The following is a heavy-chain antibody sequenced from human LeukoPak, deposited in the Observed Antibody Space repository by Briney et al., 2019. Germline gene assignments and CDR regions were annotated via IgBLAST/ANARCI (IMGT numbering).Heavy chain of an antibody. J-gene: IGHJ4*02. CDR3: ARGPPLRVVVVAATVLFDY. Sequence: ASVKVSCKASGYTFTGYYMHWVRQAPGQGLEWMGWINPNSGGTNYAQKFQGWVTMTRDTSISTAYMELSRLRSDDTAVYYYARGPPLRVVVVAATVLFDYWGQGTLVTVSS. D-gene: IGHD2-15*01. CDR1: GYTFTGYY. CDR2: INPNSGGT. V-gene: IGHV1-2*04.